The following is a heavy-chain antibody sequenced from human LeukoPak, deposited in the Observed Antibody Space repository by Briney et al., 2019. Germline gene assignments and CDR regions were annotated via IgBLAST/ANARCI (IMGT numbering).Heavy chain of an antibody. D-gene: IGHD3-10*01. Sequence: SETLSLTCAVYGGSFSGYYWSWIRQPPGKGLEWIGEINHSGSTNYNPSLKSRVTISVDTSKNQFSLKLSSVTAADTAVYYCARRGDGSDYWGQGTLVTVSS. J-gene: IGHJ4*02. CDR2: INHSGST. V-gene: IGHV4-34*01. CDR1: GGSFSGYY. CDR3: ARRGDGSDY.